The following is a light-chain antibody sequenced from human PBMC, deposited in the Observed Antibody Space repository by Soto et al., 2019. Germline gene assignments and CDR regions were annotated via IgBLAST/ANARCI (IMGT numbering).Light chain of an antibody. V-gene: IGKV3-15*01. J-gene: IGKJ2*01. Sequence: EIVMTQSPVTMSVSPGERAALSCRASQNVGSNFAWYQQRPGQAPRVLIYGTSTRATVVPARFSGSGSGTDFTLTIRRLQSEDFAVYYCQQYNNWPYTFGQGTRLEIK. CDR2: GTS. CDR1: QNVGSN. CDR3: QQYNNWPYT.